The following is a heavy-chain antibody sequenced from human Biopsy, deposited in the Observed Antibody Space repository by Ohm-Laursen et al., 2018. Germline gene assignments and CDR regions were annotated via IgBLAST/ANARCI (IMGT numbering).Heavy chain of an antibody. CDR3: ARESALAGDFDS. CDR1: NVSFSSFY. CDR2: ISHTGST. D-gene: IGHD6-19*01. Sequence: GTLSLTCSVYNVSFSSFYWSWIRQPPGKGLEWIGEISHTGSTNYNPSLKSRVTISVDTSKNHFSLKLTSVTAADTAVYYCARESALAGDFDSWGQGTLVTVSS. V-gene: IGHV4-34*01. J-gene: IGHJ4*02.